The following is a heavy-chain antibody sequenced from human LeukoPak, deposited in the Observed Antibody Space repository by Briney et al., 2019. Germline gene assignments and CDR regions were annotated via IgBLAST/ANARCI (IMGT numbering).Heavy chain of an antibody. Sequence: RGWVSSVGCGSSYIYYAGSVTGRFIFSRDNAKSALYLEMNCLRAEDTGVYYCARWVPPGAVWGQGTTVTVSS. V-gene: IGHV3-21*01. CDR3: ARWVPPGAV. D-gene: IGHD3-10*01. J-gene: IGHJ6*02. CDR2: VGCGSSYI.